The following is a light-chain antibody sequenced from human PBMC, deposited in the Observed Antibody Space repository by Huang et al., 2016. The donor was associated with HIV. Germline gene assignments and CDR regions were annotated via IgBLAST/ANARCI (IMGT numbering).Light chain of an antibody. J-gene: IGKJ5*01. CDR1: QSLLHSNGYNY. Sequence: DIVMTQSPLSLPVTPGEPASISCRSSQSLLHSNGYNYLDWYLQKPVQSPQLLIFLGSNRASGVPDRFSGSGSGTDFTLKISRVEAEDVGVYYCMQALQTITFGQGTRLEIK. CDR2: LGS. CDR3: MQALQTIT. V-gene: IGKV2-28*01.